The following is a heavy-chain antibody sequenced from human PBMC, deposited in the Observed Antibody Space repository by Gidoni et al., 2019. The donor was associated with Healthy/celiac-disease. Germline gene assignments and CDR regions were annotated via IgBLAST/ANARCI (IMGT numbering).Heavy chain of an antibody. V-gene: IGHV3-21*01. D-gene: IGHD5-18*01. CDR1: GFTFSSYS. J-gene: IGHJ6*02. CDR3: ARDGQRIQLWLKKGYGMDV. Sequence: EVQLVESGGGLVKPGGSLRLSCAASGFTFSSYSMNWVRQAPGKGLEWVSSISSSSSYIYYADSVKGRFTISRDNAKNSLYLQMNSLRAEDTAVYYCARDGQRIQLWLKKGYGMDVWGQGTTVTVSS. CDR2: ISSSSSYI.